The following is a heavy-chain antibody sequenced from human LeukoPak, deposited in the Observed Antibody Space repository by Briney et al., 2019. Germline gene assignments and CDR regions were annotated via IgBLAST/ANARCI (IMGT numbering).Heavy chain of an antibody. J-gene: IGHJ4*02. D-gene: IGHD6-19*01. CDR3: ASGHSSGWYYFGY. V-gene: IGHV3-53*01. Sequence: PGGSLRLSCAASGFTFSNYAMHWVRQAPGKGLEWVSVIYSGGNTYYADSVKGRFTISRDNSKNTLSLQMNSLRAEDTAVYYCASGHSSGWYYFGYWGRGTLVTVSS. CDR2: IYSGGNT. CDR1: GFTFSNYA.